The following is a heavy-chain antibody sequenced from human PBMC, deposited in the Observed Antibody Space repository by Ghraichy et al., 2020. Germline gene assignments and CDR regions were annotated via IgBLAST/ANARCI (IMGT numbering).Heavy chain of an antibody. CDR1: GFSVTSNY. V-gene: IGHV3-53*01. Sequence: GGSRRLSCAASGFSVTSNYMNWVRQASGKGLEWVSVIKTGDTKYYADSVNGRFTISRDSSKNTLYLQMSSLRADDTAVYYCARGSAGPFDYWGQGTLVTVSS. CDR2: IKTGDTK. CDR3: ARGSAGPFDY. J-gene: IGHJ4*02.